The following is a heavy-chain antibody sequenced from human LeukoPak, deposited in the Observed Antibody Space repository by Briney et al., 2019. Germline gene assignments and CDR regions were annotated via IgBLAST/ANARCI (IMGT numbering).Heavy chain of an antibody. Sequence: SVKVSCKASGGTFSSYAISWVRRAPGQGLEWMGGIIPIFGTANYAQKFQGRVTITADKSTSTAYMELSSLRSEDTAVYYCARADILTGYRFDYWGQGTLVTVSS. D-gene: IGHD3-9*01. V-gene: IGHV1-69*06. J-gene: IGHJ4*02. CDR3: ARADILTGYRFDY. CDR1: GGTFSSYA. CDR2: IIPIFGTA.